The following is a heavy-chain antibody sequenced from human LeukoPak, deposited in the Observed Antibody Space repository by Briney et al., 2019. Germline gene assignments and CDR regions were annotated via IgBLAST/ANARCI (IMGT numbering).Heavy chain of an antibody. CDR2: IYHRGNT. D-gene: IGHD3-10*01. Sequence: PSETLSLTCSVSGFSIGTGYSWGWIRQPPGKGLEWIGTIYHRGNTYYNPSLMSRVTISLDTSKNQFSLRLTSVTAADTALYCAREVESWFGDLLSYFDSWGQGTQVTVSS. CDR1: GFSIGTGYS. J-gene: IGHJ4*02. V-gene: IGHV4-38-2*02. CDR3: AREVESWFGDLLSYFDS.